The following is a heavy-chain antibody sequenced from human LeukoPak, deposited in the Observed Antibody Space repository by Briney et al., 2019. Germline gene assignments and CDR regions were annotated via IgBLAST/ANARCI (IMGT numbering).Heavy chain of an antibody. Sequence: PSETLSLTCAVYGGSFSGYYWSWTRQPPGKGLEWIGEINHSGSTNYNPSLKSRVTISVDTSKNQFSLKLSSVTAADTAVYYCASTRIPCSGGSCYSRDYWGQGTLVTVSS. D-gene: IGHD2-15*01. CDR3: ASTRIPCSGGSCYSRDY. J-gene: IGHJ4*02. V-gene: IGHV4-34*01. CDR1: GGSFSGYY. CDR2: INHSGST.